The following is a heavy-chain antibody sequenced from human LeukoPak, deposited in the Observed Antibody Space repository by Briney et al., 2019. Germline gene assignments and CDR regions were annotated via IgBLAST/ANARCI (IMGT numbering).Heavy chain of an antibody. CDR2: IYDSWNT. Sequence: PSETLSLTCIVSSGSINNHYWSWIRQPPGKGLEWLGYIYDSWNTNYNPSLKSRVTISIDTSKNQFSLNLTSVTAADTAVYYCARDQIGYGLDYWGQGTLVTVSS. V-gene: IGHV4-59*11. J-gene: IGHJ4*02. D-gene: IGHD5-18*01. CDR3: ARDQIGYGLDY. CDR1: SGSINNHY.